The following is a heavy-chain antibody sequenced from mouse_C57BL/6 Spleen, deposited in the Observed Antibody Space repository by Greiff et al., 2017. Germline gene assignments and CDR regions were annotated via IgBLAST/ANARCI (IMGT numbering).Heavy chain of an antibody. CDR1: GFSFNTYA. V-gene: IGHV10-1*01. CDR2: IRSKSNNYAT. Sequence: VQLKESGGGLVQPKGSLKLSCAASGFSFNTYAMNWVRQAPGKGLEWVARIRSKSNNYATYYADSVKDRFTISRDDSESMLYLQMNNLKTEDTAMYYCVRLPDYYAMDYWGQGTSVTVSS. CDR3: VRLPDYYAMDY. J-gene: IGHJ4*01.